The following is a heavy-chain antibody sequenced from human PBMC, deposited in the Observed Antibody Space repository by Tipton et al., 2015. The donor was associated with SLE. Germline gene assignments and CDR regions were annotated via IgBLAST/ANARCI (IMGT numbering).Heavy chain of an antibody. CDR1: GGSISSYY. V-gene: IGHV4-59*12. Sequence: TLSLTCTVSGGSISSYYWSWIRQPPGKGLEWIGYIYYSGSTNYNPSLKSRVTISVDTSKNQFSLKLSSVTAADTAVYYCACKSPHNYALDYWGQGTLVTVSS. CDR2: IYYSGST. D-gene: IGHD4-11*01. J-gene: IGHJ4*02. CDR3: ACKSPHNYALDY.